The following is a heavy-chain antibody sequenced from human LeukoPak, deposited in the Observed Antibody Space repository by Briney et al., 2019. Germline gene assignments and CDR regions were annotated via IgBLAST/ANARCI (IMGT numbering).Heavy chain of an antibody. CDR2: IYYSGST. J-gene: IGHJ4*02. Sequence: KPSETLSLTCTDSGCSISSYYWSWVRQPPGKGLEWIGNIYYSGSTNSKPSFKIRVTIAVDTAKNQFSLKLSSVTAADTAVYYCAREDGSGSYSNFDYWGQGTLVTVSS. D-gene: IGHD1-26*01. V-gene: IGHV4-59*01. CDR1: GCSISSYY. CDR3: AREDGSGSYSNFDY.